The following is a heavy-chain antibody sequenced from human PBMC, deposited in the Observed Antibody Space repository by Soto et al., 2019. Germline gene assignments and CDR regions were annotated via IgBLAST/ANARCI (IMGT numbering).Heavy chain of an antibody. CDR1: GGLFSSYP. D-gene: IGHD3-22*01. J-gene: IGHJ4*02. Sequence: QEQLVQSGAEVKKPGSSVKVSCKASGGLFSSYPISWVRQVPGQGLEWMGGIISVFQTAYYTQRFQGRVTITADESTNTAYMELSSLRSADTAIYYCARGGSGYTWFKEFWGQGTLVTVSS. CDR3: ARGGSGYTWFKEF. V-gene: IGHV1-69*01. CDR2: IISVFQTA.